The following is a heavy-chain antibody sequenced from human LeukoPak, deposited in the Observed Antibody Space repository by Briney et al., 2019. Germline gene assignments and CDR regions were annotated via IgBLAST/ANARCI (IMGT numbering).Heavy chain of an antibody. CDR1: GFTFSGFY. D-gene: IGHD2-15*01. Sequence: GGSLRLSCVASGFTFSGFYIHWVRQAPGRGLVWVSHINWDGSVTTYADSVRGRFTISRDNAKNTLYLQMDSLRAEDTAVYYCSRGGYSHAFDIWGQGTVVTVSS. V-gene: IGHV3-74*01. J-gene: IGHJ3*02. CDR3: SRGGYSHAFDI. CDR2: INWDGSVT.